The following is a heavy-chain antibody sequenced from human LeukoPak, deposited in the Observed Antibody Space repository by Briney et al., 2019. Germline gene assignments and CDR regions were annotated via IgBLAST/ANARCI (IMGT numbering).Heavy chain of an antibody. V-gene: IGHV3-23*01. D-gene: IGHD5-18*01. CDR3: AKGSSWIQLWLLDY. CDR1: GFTFSSYA. CDR2: ISGSGGST. Sequence: PGGSLRLSCAASGFTFSSYAMSWVRQAPGKGLEWVSAISGSGGSTYYADSVKGRFTISRDNSENTLYLQMNSLRAEDTAVYYCAKGSSWIQLWLLDYWGQGTLVTVSS. J-gene: IGHJ4*02.